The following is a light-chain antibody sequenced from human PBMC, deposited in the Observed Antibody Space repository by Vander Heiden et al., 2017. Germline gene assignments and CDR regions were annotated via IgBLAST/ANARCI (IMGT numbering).Light chain of an antibody. CDR1: QSVNRW. V-gene: IGKV1-5*03. CDR3: QHYNGNSRA. J-gene: IGKJ1*01. CDR2: KTF. Sequence: DIQMTQSPHTLSASVGARGPTTCRASQSVNRWLAWYQQKSGKAPKLLIYKTFNLGSGVPSRFRGSGFETEFTHTISSLQPDDFATYYCQHYNGNSRAFGQGTKVEV.